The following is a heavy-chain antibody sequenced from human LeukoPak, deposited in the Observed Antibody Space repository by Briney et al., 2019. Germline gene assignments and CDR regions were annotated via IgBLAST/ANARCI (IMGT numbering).Heavy chain of an antibody. V-gene: IGHV1-2*02. J-gene: IGHJ4*02. Sequence: ASVKVSCKASGYTFTDHYIHSVRQASGQGFEWMGWINPNTGGTDYAQKFQDRIAISTYTSISTVYMELSRLKSDDTALYYCARDLATIDGIAWYYFENWGQGTLVTVS. CDR1: GYTFTDHY. CDR3: ARDLATIDGIAWYYFEN. D-gene: IGHD5-12*01. CDR2: INPNTGGT.